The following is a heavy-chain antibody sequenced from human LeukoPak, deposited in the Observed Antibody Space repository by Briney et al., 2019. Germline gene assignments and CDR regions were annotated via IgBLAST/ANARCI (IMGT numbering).Heavy chain of an antibody. CDR2: INPDSGGT. V-gene: IGHV1-2*06. CDR3: ASGYEDY. CDR1: GYTFSDYY. D-gene: IGHD5-12*01. J-gene: IGHJ4*02. Sequence: ASVKVSCKASGYTFSDYYIHWVRQAPGQGLEWMGRINPDSGGTNYAQKFQGRVTMTRDTSISTAYMELSRLGSDDTAVYYCASGYEDYWGQGTLVTVTS.